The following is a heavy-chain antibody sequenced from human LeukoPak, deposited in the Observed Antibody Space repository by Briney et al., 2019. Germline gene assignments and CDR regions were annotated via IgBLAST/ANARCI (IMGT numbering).Heavy chain of an antibody. D-gene: IGHD3-3*01. V-gene: IGHV3-7*01. CDR3: ARVYYDFWSGPED. CDR1: GFTFSSYW. Sequence: PGGSLRLSCAASGFTFSSYWMSWVRQAPGKGLEWVANIKQDGSEKYYVDSVKGRFTISRDNAKNSLYLQMNSLRAEDTAVYYCARVYYDFWSGPEDWGQGTLVTVSS. CDR2: IKQDGSEK. J-gene: IGHJ4*02.